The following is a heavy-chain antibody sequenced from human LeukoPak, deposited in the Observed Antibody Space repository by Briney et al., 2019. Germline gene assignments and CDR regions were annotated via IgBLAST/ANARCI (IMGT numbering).Heavy chain of an antibody. V-gene: IGHV3-9*01. CDR1: GFMFNDYA. CDR3: AKGPGLGAGKRYLDL. J-gene: IGHJ2*01. D-gene: IGHD6-13*01. Sequence: GRSLRLSCAPSGFMFNDYALHWVRQAPGKGLEWVSSISWNSGNMYYVDSVKGRFTISRDNAKNSLSLQMNSLKPEDTALYYCAKGPGLGAGKRYLDLWGRGTLVIVSS. CDR2: ISWNSGNM.